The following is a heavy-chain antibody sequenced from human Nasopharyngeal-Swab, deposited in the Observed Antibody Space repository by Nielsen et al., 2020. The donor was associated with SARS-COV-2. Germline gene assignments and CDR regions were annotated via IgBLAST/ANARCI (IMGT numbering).Heavy chain of an antibody. V-gene: IGHV3-9*01. CDR1: GFTFDDYA. CDR2: ISWNSKAI. D-gene: IGHD5-24*01. J-gene: IGHJ3*02. CDR3: AKDIPDGAFDI. Sequence: SLKISCAASGFTFDDYAMHWVRQAPGKGLEWVSGISWNSKAIDYVDSVKGRFTISRDNAKSSLYLQMNSLRAEDTALYYCAKDIPDGAFDIWGQGTMVTVS.